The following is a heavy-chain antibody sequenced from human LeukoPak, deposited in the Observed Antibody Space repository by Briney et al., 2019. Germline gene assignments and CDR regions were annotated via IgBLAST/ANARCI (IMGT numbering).Heavy chain of an antibody. J-gene: IGHJ4*02. D-gene: IGHD2-15*01. V-gene: IGHV3-23*01. Sequence: PGGSLRLSCAASGFTFSSYDMSWVRQAPGKGLEWVSAISGSGGSTYYADSVKGRFTISRDNSKNTLYLQMNSLRAEDTAVYYCAKGSADVVVVAATVDWGQGTLVTVSS. CDR2: ISGSGGST. CDR3: AKGSADVVVVAATVD. CDR1: GFTFSSYD.